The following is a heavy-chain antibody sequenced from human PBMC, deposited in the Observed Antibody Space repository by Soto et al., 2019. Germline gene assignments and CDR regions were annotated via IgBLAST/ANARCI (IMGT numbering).Heavy chain of an antibody. J-gene: IGHJ6*02. Sequence: GGSLRLSCTAFGFSFGDYAMSWFRQAPGKGLEWVGFIRRKAYGETTEYAASVKGRFTMSRDDSKSIAYLQMNSLKSEDTAVYYCTRDRGHDFWSGDTYYNMDVWGQGTTVTVSS. V-gene: IGHV3-49*03. D-gene: IGHD3-3*01. CDR2: IRRKAYGETT. CDR3: TRDRGHDFWSGDTYYNMDV. CDR1: GFSFGDYA.